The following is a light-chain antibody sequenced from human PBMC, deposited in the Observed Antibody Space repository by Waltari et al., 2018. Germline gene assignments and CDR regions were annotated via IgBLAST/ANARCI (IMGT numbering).Light chain of an antibody. CDR2: AAS. J-gene: IGKJ2*01. CDR1: QGLSGS. Sequence: DIQMTQSPSSLSASVGDRVTITCRASQGLSGSLAWYHRKPGRAPKLLIYAASTLESGVPSRFSGSGSGTDYTLTINSLQPEDFATYYCQQYYSTPYTFGQGTKLEI. CDR3: QQYYSTPYT. V-gene: IGKV1-NL1*01.